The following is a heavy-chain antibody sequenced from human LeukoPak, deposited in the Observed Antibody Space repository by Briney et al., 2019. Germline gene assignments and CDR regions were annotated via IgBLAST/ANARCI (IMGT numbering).Heavy chain of an antibody. CDR2: INPSGGST. CDR3: ARSLQLWFSPFDY. V-gene: IGHV1-46*01. CDR1: GYTFTNYY. J-gene: IGHJ4*02. Sequence: ASVKVSCKASGYTFTNYYMHWVRQAPGQGLEWMGIINPSGGSTNYAQKFQGRVTITADKSTSTAYMELSSLRSEDTAVYYCARSLQLWFSPFDYWGQGTLVTVSS. D-gene: IGHD5-18*01.